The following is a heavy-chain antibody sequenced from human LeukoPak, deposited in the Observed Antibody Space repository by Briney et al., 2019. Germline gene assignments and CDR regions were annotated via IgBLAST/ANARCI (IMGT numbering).Heavy chain of an antibody. Sequence: GGSLRLSCTASGFTFSSYAMNWVRQAPGKGLEWVSGIGAGGTFTYYADSVKGRFTISRDNSKNTLYLQMNSLRAEDTAVYYCAKSGSGYYYDSSGLDYWGQGTLVTVSS. V-gene: IGHV3-23*01. J-gene: IGHJ4*02. CDR3: AKSGSGYYYDSSGLDY. D-gene: IGHD3-22*01. CDR2: IGAGGTFT. CDR1: GFTFSSYA.